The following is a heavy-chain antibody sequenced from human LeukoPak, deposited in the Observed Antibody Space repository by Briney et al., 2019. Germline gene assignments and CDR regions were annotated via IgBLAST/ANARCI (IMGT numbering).Heavy chain of an antibody. Sequence: KPGGSLRLSCAASGFTLSSYGMSWVRQAPGEGLDWVSSLSADGRHPYYADSAKGRFTISRDNAKNSLYLQMNSLRAEDTAVYYCARTMSGYSTSSSTGRKEYYYYGMDVWGQGTTVTVSS. CDR1: GFTLSSYG. J-gene: IGHJ6*02. V-gene: IGHV3-21*01. D-gene: IGHD6-6*01. CDR3: ARTMSGYSTSSSTGRKEYYYYGMDV. CDR2: LSADGRHP.